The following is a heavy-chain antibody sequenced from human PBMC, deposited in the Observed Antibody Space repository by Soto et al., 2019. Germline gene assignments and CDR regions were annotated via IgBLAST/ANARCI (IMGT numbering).Heavy chain of an antibody. D-gene: IGHD3-22*01. CDR3: AKDRKNYYDSSGYYWVGYFDY. CDR1: GFTFSSYG. V-gene: IGHV3-30*18. CDR2: ISYDGSNK. J-gene: IGHJ4*02. Sequence: QVQLVESGGGVVQPGRSLRLSCAASGFTFSSYGMHWVRQAPGKGLEWVAVISYDGSNKYYADSVKGRFTISRDNSKNTLYLQMNSLRAGDTAVYYCAKDRKNYYDSSGYYWVGYFDYRGQGTLVTVSS.